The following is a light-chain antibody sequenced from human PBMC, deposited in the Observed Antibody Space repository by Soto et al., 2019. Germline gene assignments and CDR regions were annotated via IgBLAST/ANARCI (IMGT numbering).Light chain of an antibody. CDR1: SSDVGGYNY. CDR3: CSYAGSYTYV. Sequence: QSVLTQPRSVSGSPGQSVTISCTGTSSDVGGYNYVSWYQQHPGKAPKLMMYDVSKRPSGVPDRFSGSKSGNTASLTISGLQAEDEADYYCCSYAGSYTYVFGGGTKVTVL. V-gene: IGLV2-11*01. J-gene: IGLJ2*01. CDR2: DVS.